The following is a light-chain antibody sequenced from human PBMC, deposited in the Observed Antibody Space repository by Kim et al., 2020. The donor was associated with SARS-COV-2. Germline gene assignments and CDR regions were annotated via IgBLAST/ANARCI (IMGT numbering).Light chain of an antibody. CDR1: QDISNY. CDR2: DAS. CDR3: QQYDNLLRVS. J-gene: IGKJ2*03. Sequence: ASVGDRVTITCQASQDISNYLNWYQQKPGEAPKLLIYDASNLETGVPSRFSGSGSGTDFTFTISSLQPEDIATYYCQQYDNLLRVSFGQGTKLEIK. V-gene: IGKV1-33*01.